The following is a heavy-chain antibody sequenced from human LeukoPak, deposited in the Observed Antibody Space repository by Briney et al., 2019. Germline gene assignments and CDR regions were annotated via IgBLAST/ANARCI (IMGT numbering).Heavy chain of an antibody. CDR2: ISTSGSTI. J-gene: IGHJ4*02. D-gene: IGHD1-14*01. Sequence: GGSLRLSCAASGFTFSDYYMSWIRQAPGKGLEWVSYISTSGSTINYADSVKGRFTISRDNAKNSLYLQMSSLRAEDTAVYYCVRVIITRTEFDYWGQGALVTVSS. V-gene: IGHV3-11*04. CDR1: GFTFSDYY. CDR3: VRVIITRTEFDY.